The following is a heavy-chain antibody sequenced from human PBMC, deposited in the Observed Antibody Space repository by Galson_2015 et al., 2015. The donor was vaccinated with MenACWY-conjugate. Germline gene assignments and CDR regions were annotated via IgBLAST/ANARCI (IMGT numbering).Heavy chain of an antibody. CDR2: ISGSGGST. V-gene: IGHV3-23*01. CDR1: GFTFSSYA. Sequence: SLRLSCAASGFTFSSYAMSWVRQAPGKGLEWVSAISGSGGSTYYADSVKGRFTISRDNSKNTLYPQMNSLRAEDTAVYYCAKVRSYGSGSYHFDYWGQGTLVTVSS. J-gene: IGHJ4*02. D-gene: IGHD3-10*01. CDR3: AKVRSYGSGSYHFDY.